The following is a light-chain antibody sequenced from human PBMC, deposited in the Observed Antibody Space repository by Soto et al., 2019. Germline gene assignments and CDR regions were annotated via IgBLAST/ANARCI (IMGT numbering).Light chain of an antibody. CDR1: QDINNY. CDR3: QKYNSAPQT. V-gene: IGKV1-27*01. J-gene: IGKJ3*01. CDR2: ASS. Sequence: DIQMTQSPSSLSASVGDRVTITCRASQDINNYLAWYQQKPGKVPKLLIYASSTLQSGVPSRFSGSGSGTDFTLTISSLQPEDVATYYCQKYNSAPQTFGPGTKVDIK.